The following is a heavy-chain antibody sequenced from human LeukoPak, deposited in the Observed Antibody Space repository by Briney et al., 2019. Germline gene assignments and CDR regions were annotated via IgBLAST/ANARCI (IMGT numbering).Heavy chain of an antibody. J-gene: IGHJ4*02. CDR1: GFTFSSYW. D-gene: IGHD6-13*01. CDR3: ARGTIAAAGYYYFDY. CDR2: IKQDGSEK. V-gene: IGHV3-7*04. Sequence: GGSLRLSCAASGFTFSSYWMSWVRQAPGKGLEWVADIKQDGSEKYYVDSVKGRFTISRDNAKNSLYLQMNSLRAEDTAVYYCARGTIAAAGYYYFDYWGQGTQVTVSS.